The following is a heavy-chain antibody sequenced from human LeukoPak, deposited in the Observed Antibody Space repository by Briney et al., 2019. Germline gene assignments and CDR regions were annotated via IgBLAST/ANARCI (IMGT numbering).Heavy chain of an antibody. CDR2: INTNTGNP. CDR3: AREGATIFGVVIPNWFDP. V-gene: IGHV7-4-1*02. CDR1: GYTFTSYA. Sequence: ASVKVSCKASGYTFTSYAMNWVRQAPGQGLEWMGWINTNTGNPTYAQGFTGRFVFSLDTSVSTAYLQISSLKAEDTAVYYCAREGATIFGVVIPNWFDPWGQGTPVTVSS. D-gene: IGHD3-3*01. J-gene: IGHJ5*02.